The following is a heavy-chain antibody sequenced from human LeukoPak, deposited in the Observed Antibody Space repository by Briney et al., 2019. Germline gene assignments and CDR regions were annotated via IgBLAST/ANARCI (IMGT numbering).Heavy chain of an antibody. Sequence: GGSLRLSCAASGFTFSSYGMHWVRQAPGKGLEWVAVISYDGSNKYYADSVKGRFTISRDNSKNTLYLQMNSLRAEDTAVYYCAKSIDIVVVPAAISYWGQGTLVTVSS. CDR2: ISYDGSNK. J-gene: IGHJ4*02. CDR1: GFTFSSYG. D-gene: IGHD2-2*01. CDR3: AKSIDIVVVPAAISY. V-gene: IGHV3-30*18.